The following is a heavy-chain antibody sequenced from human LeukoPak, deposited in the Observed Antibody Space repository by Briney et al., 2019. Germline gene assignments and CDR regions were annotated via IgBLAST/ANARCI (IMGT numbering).Heavy chain of an antibody. J-gene: IGHJ4*02. CDR3: ARGGVNYHDTSGYYYLAAY. CDR2: INQDGSQK. D-gene: IGHD3-22*01. CDR1: GFTFSSYW. Sequence: PGGSLRLSCAASGFTFSSYWMTWVRQAPGKGLEWVANINQDGSQKYYVDSVKGRFTISRDNAKNSLYLQMNSLRAEDTAIYYCARGGVNYHDTSGYYYLAAYWGQGTLVTVSS. V-gene: IGHV3-7*01.